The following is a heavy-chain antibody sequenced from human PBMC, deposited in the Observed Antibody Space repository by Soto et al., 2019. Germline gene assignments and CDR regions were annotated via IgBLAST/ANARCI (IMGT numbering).Heavy chain of an antibody. CDR3: EAEMTFGKLSVV. Sequence: SVKVSCKASGDTDTNYVISWVRQAPGQGLEWMGGIFPKFGTTYSAQKLQDRLTITADESTSTVYMQLSSLRLDDTAVYYCEAEMTFGKLSVVWGQGXTVTVYS. CDR2: IFPKFGTT. J-gene: IGHJ6*02. D-gene: IGHD3-16*02. CDR1: GDTDTNYV. V-gene: IGHV1-69*13.